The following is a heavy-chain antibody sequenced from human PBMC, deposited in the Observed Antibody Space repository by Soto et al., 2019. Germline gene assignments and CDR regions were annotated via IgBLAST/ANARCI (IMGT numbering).Heavy chain of an antibody. Sequence: QVQLVESGGGVVQPGRSLRLSCAASGFTFSSYGMHWVRQAPGKGLEWVAVISYDGSNKYYADSVKGRFTISRDNSKNTLYLQMNSLRAEDTAVYYCAKDPSSGIMEWLSLDYWGHGTLVTVSS. CDR3: AKDPSSGIMEWLSLDY. V-gene: IGHV3-30*18. CDR2: ISYDGSNK. J-gene: IGHJ4*01. CDR1: GFTFSSYG. D-gene: IGHD3-3*01.